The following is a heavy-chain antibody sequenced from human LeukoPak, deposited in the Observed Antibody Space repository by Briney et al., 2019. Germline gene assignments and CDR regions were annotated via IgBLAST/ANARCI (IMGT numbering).Heavy chain of an antibody. Sequence: GESLKISCKGSGYSFTSYWIGWVRQMPGKGLEWMGIIYPGDSDTRYSPSFQGQVTISADKSISTAYLQWSSLKASDTAMYYCARHQGSGGSCYPTEDYWGQGTLVTVSS. CDR3: ARHQGSGGSCYPTEDY. CDR1: GYSFTSYW. CDR2: IYPGDSDT. D-gene: IGHD2-15*01. V-gene: IGHV5-51*01. J-gene: IGHJ4*02.